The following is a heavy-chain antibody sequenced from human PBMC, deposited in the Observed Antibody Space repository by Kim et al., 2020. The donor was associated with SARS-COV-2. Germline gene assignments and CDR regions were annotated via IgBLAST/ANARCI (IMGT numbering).Heavy chain of an antibody. D-gene: IGHD3-22*01. CDR3: AVTSITMIVSSPENYYYYYYGMDV. Sequence: SVKVSCKASGGTFSSYAISWVRQAPGQGLEWMGGIIPIFGTANYAQKFQGRVTITADESTSTAYMELSSLRSEDTAVYYCAVTSITMIVSSPENYYYYYYGMDVWGQGTTVTVSS. CDR1: GGTFSSYA. J-gene: IGHJ6*02. CDR2: IIPIFGTA. V-gene: IGHV1-69*13.